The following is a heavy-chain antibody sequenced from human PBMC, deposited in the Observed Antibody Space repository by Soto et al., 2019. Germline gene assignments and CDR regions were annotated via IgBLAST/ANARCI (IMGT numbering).Heavy chain of an antibody. Sequence: ASVKVSCKASGYTFTGYYMHWVRQAPGQGLEWMGWINPNSGGTNYAQKFQGRVTMTRDTSISTAYMELSRLRSDDTAGYYCARDLVEYYYDRRGHFEDSGQGTLVSGSS. V-gene: IGHV1-2*02. D-gene: IGHD3-22*01. CDR1: GYTFTGYY. J-gene: IGHJ4*02. CDR2: INPNSGGT. CDR3: ARDLVEYYYDRRGHFED.